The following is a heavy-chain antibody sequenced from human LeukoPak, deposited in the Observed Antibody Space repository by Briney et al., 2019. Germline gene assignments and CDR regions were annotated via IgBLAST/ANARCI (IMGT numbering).Heavy chain of an antibody. CDR2: ISYDGNNK. V-gene: IGHV3-30*03. CDR3: ATAYSSSSGYYYYGMDV. D-gene: IGHD6-6*01. CDR1: GFTFSSYG. Sequence: GGSLRLSCAASGFTFSSYGMHWVRQAPGKGLEWVAVISYDGNNKYYADSVKGRFTISRDNSKNTLYLQMNSLRAEDTAVYYCATAYSSSSGYYYYGMDVWGQGTTVTVSS. J-gene: IGHJ6*02.